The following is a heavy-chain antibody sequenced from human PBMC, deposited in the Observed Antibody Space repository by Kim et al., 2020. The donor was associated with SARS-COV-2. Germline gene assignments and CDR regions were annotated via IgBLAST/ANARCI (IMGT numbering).Heavy chain of an antibody. Sequence: FQGRVTMTRDTSISTAYMELSRLRSDDTAVYYCARVLEYSSGWTPGAFDIWGQGTMVTVSS. V-gene: IGHV1-2*02. J-gene: IGHJ3*02. D-gene: IGHD6-19*01. CDR3: ARVLEYSSGWTPGAFDI.